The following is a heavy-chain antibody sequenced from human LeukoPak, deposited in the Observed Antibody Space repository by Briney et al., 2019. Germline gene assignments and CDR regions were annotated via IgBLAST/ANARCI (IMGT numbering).Heavy chain of an antibody. J-gene: IGHJ4*02. Sequence: GASVKVSCKASGYTLTSYGISWVRQAPGRGLEWMGWISASNGDTDYAQSLQGRVTMTIDTSTSTVYMELRSLRSDDTAVYYCARDVGRSYDLDYWGQGTLVTVSS. CDR2: ISASNGDT. CDR1: GYTLTSYG. D-gene: IGHD3-16*01. CDR3: ARDVGRSYDLDY. V-gene: IGHV1-18*01.